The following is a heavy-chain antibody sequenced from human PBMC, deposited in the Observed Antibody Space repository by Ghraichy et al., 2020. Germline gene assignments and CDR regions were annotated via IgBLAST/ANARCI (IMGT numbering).Heavy chain of an antibody. J-gene: IGHJ6*02. D-gene: IGHD6-19*01. CDR1: RFTFSGYN. Sequence: GGSLRLSCAASRFTFSGYNMHWVRQAPGKGLEWVAEISDAGSNQYYVDSVKGRFTISRDNSKSTLYLQMNNLRLEDTAVYYCARATREWLGRFYGVDVWGQGTTVIVS. CDR2: ISDAGSNQ. V-gene: IGHV3-30-3*01. CDR3: ARATREWLGRFYGVDV.